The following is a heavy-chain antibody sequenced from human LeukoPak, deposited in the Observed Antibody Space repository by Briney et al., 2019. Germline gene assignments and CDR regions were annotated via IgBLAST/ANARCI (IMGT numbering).Heavy chain of an antibody. J-gene: IGHJ4*02. D-gene: IGHD6-13*01. Sequence: RTSETLSLTCAVSGGSISSSSYYWGWIRQPPGKGLEWIGSIYYSGSTYYNPSLKSRVTISVDTSKNQFSLKLSSVTAADTAVYYCAREGQQLVFDYWGQGTLVTVSS. CDR3: AREGQQLVFDY. V-gene: IGHV4-39*02. CDR1: GGSISSSSYY. CDR2: IYYSGST.